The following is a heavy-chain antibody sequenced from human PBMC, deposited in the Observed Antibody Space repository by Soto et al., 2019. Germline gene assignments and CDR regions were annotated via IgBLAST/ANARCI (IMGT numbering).Heavy chain of an antibody. J-gene: IGHJ3*02. CDR1: GYTFTSYG. CDR3: ARAHPELRYFDWLYHDAFDI. V-gene: IGHV1-18*01. Sequence: ASVKVSCKASGYTFTSYGISWVRQAPGQGLEWMGWISAYNGNTNYAQKLRGRVTMTTDTSTSTAYMELRSLRSDDTAVYYCARAHPELRYFDWLYHDAFDIWGQGTMVTVSS. D-gene: IGHD3-9*01. CDR2: ISAYNGNT.